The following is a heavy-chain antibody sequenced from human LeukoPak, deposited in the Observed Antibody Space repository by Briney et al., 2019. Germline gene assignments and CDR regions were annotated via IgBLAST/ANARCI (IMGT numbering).Heavy chain of an antibody. CDR2: IGGSGGST. Sequence: GGSLRLSCAASGFTFSSYAMSWVRQAPGKGLEWVSAIGGSGGSTYYADSVKGRFTISRDNSKNTLYLQMNSLRAEDTAVYYCAKDHWSSGWYVPYYFDYWGQGTLVTVSS. D-gene: IGHD6-19*01. CDR3: AKDHWSSGWYVPYYFDY. V-gene: IGHV3-23*01. CDR1: GFTFSSYA. J-gene: IGHJ4*02.